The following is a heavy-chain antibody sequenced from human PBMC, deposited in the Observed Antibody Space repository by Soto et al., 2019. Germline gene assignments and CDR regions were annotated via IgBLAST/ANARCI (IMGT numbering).Heavy chain of an antibody. Sequence: QVQLVQSGAEVKKPGASVKVSCKPSGDTFTNFDLNWVRQAAGKGLEWLGWMRANSGDTGHAQKFRGRVSLTRDTSMSTAYMELSSLRAEETAVYYCARYIHAQGFKVWGQGTLVIVSS. CDR1: GDTFTNFD. D-gene: IGHD2-15*01. CDR2: MRANSGDT. CDR3: ARYIHAQGFKV. J-gene: IGHJ4*02. V-gene: IGHV1-8*01.